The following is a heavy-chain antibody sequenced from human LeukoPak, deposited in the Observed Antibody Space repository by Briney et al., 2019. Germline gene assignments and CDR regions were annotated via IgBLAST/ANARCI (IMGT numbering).Heavy chain of an antibody. CDR1: GFTFSSFE. J-gene: IGHJ4*02. V-gene: IGHV3-48*03. CDR3: ARKLPNYFDSSGYSISLDF. Sequence: GGALTLSCAASGFTFSSFEFHWVRQAPGRGLEWVSSISSSGSTIYYADSLQGRFTISRDNAKNSLYLQMNSLRAEDTAVYYCARKLPNYFDSSGYSISLDFWGQGTLVTVSS. D-gene: IGHD3-22*01. CDR2: ISSSGSTI.